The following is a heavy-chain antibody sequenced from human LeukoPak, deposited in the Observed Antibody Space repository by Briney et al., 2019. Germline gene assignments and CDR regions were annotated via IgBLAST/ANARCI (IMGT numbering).Heavy chain of an antibody. J-gene: IGHJ5*02. V-gene: IGHV4-59*01. CDR1: GGSISSYY. CDR2: IYYSGST. Sequence: SETLSLTCTVSGGSISSYYWSWIRQPPGKGLEWIGYIYYSGSTNYNPSLKSRVTISVDTSKNQFSLKLSSVTAADTAVYYCARAVGGSSDWFDPWSQGTLVTVSS. D-gene: IGHD1-26*01. CDR3: ARAVGGSSDWFDP.